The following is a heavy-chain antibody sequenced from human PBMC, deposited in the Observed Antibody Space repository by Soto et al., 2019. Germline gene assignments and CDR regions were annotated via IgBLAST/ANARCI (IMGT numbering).Heavy chain of an antibody. CDR1: GYTFTSYG. CDR3: ASSWEGCTNGVCYLFDY. Sequence: QVQLVQSGAEVKKPGASVKVSCKASGYTFTSYGISWVRQAPGQGLEWMGWISAYNGNTNYAQKLQGRVNMTTDTSTSTAYMELRSLRSDDTAVYYCASSWEGCTNGVCYLFDYWGQGTLVTVSS. J-gene: IGHJ4*02. CDR2: ISAYNGNT. D-gene: IGHD2-8*01. V-gene: IGHV1-18*01.